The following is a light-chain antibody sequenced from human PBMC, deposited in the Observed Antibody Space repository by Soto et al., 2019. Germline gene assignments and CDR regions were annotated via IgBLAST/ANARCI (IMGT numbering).Light chain of an antibody. V-gene: IGKV3D-20*02. CDR1: QSIGGNL. CDR3: QQRSNWPIT. Sequence: EIVLTQSPGTLSLSPGEVATLSCRASQSIGGNLLAWYQQRRGQAPRLLINGASNRATGIPDRFSGSGSGTDFTLTISSLEPEDFAVYYCQQRSNWPITFGPGTKVDIK. CDR2: GAS. J-gene: IGKJ3*01.